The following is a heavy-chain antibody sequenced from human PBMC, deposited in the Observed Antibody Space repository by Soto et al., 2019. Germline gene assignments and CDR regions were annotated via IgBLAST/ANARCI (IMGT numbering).Heavy chain of an antibody. CDR2: ISAYNGNT. V-gene: IGHV1-18*01. Sequence: QVQLVQSGAEVKKPGASVKVSCKASGYTFTSYGISWVRQAPGQGLEWMGWISAYNGNTNYAQKLQGRVTMTTDTSTSTAYMELRSRGSDDTAVYYCARAPSPITIFGVVIRECFDYWGQGTLVTVSS. J-gene: IGHJ4*02. CDR1: GYTFTSYG. D-gene: IGHD3-3*01. CDR3: ARAPSPITIFGVVIRECFDY.